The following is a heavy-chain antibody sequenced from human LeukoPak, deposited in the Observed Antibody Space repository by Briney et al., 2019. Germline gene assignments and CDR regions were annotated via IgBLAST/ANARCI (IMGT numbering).Heavy chain of an antibody. CDR3: ARIISGYGPSYFDY. Sequence: SETLSLTCTVSGGSISSSSYYWGWIRQPPGKGLEWIGSIYYSGSTYYNPSLKSRVTISVDTSKNQFSLKLSSVTAADTAVYYCARIISGYGPSYFDYWGQGTLVTVSS. CDR1: GGSISSSSYY. CDR2: IYYSGST. D-gene: IGHD5-12*01. V-gene: IGHV4-39*01. J-gene: IGHJ4*02.